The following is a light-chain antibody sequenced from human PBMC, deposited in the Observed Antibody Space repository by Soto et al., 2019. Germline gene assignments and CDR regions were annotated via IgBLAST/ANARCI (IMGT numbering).Light chain of an antibody. CDR3: QHRWT. CDR2: DAS. CDR1: QSISSW. V-gene: IGKV1-5*01. J-gene: IGKJ1*01. Sequence: DIQMTQSPSTLSASVGDRVTITCRASQSISSWLAWYQQKPGKAPKLLIYDASSLESGVPSRFSGSGSGTEFTLTISSLQPDDFANYYCQHRWTFGQGTKVEIK.